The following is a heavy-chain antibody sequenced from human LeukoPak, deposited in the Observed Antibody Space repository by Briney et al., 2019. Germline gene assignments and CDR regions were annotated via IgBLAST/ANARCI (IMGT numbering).Heavy chain of an antibody. Sequence: KTGGSLRLSCAASGFTFSNAWMSWVRQAPGKGLEWVGRIKSKRDGGTTDYAAPVKGRLTISRDDSKNTLYLQMNSLKTEDTAVYHCCFSGWEEQLDYWGQGTLVTVSP. CDR1: GFTFSNAW. J-gene: IGHJ4*02. CDR2: IKSKRDGGTT. D-gene: IGHD6-19*01. V-gene: IGHV3-15*01. CDR3: CFSGWEEQLDY.